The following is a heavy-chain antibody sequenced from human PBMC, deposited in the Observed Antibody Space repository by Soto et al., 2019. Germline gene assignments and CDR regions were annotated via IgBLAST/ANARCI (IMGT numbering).Heavy chain of an antibody. Sequence: GGSLRLSCVASGFSFRSYAMSLVRQSPGKGLEWVSTISVSGDSTFYSDSVKGRCSISRDNSKNTLSLQLNSLRADETAVYYCEKRMTTLTPYYSSYNLGVWGKGTTFTISS. V-gene: IGHV3-23*01. CDR1: GFSFRSYA. J-gene: IGHJ6*03. CDR3: EKRMTTLTPYYSSYNLGV. D-gene: IGHD3-22*01. CDR2: ISVSGDST.